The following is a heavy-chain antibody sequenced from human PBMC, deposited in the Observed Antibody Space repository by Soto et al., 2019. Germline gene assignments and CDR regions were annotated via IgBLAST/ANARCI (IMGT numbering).Heavy chain of an antibody. J-gene: IGHJ4*02. CDR2: LSPDGGST. CDR1: GFTFSSYA. CDR3: ARGQTWAHFDY. Sequence: EVQLVESGGGLVQPGGSLRLSCAASGFTFSSYAMHWVRQAPGKGLEYVSALSPDGGSTYYANSVKGRFTISRDNSKSTLYRQMGSLRGEDLAVYYCARGQTWAHFDYWGQGTLVTVSS. D-gene: IGHD1-26*01. V-gene: IGHV3-64*01.